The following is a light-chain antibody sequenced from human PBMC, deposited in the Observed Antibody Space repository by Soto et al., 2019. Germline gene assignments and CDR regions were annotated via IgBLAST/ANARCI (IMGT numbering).Light chain of an antibody. J-gene: IGLJ2*01. CDR2: DVS. Sequence: QSALTQPASVSGSPGQSITISCTGTSSDVGGYNYVSWYQQHPGKAPKLMIYDVSNRPSGVSNRFSGSKSGNTASLTISGLQAEDEADYYCSSYTSSSGGVFGGGTEVTVL. CDR1: SSDVGGYNY. CDR3: SSYTSSSGGV. V-gene: IGLV2-14*01.